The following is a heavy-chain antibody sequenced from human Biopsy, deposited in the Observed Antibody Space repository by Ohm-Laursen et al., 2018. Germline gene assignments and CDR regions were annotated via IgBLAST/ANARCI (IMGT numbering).Heavy chain of an antibody. V-gene: IGHV4-34*01. J-gene: IGHJ4*02. Sequence: SETLSLTCEVSGESFSDYYWSWIRQSPGKGLEWIGKINHRGRSSYSPSLQSRVTISVDASKNQFSLNMKSVTAADTAVYFRAREGGGLLPIRLTDFWGPGMMVTVSS. CDR2: INHRGRS. CDR1: GESFSDYY. CDR3: AREGGGLLPIRLTDF. D-gene: IGHD1-26*01.